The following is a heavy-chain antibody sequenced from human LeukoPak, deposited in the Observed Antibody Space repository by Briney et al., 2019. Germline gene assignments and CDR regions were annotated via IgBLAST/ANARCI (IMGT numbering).Heavy chain of an antibody. J-gene: IGHJ4*02. Sequence: AASVTVSCTASGYTFTGYYMDWVRQAPGQGLEWMGIINPSGGSTSYAQKFQGRVTMTRDTSTSTVYVELSSLRSEDTAVYYCARDAQVSTTPFGYWGQGTLVTVSS. CDR2: INPSGGST. D-gene: IGHD1-26*01. V-gene: IGHV1-46*01. CDR3: ARDAQVSTTPFGY. CDR1: GYTFTGYY.